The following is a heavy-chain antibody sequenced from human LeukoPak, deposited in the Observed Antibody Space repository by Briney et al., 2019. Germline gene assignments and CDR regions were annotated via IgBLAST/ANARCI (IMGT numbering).Heavy chain of an antibody. J-gene: IGHJ4*02. D-gene: IGHD6-25*01. CDR3: ASVEAAPH. Sequence: GGSLRLSCAASGFTFSDYNMHWVRQAPGKGLEWVAVISFDGSNKQSADSVKGRFTISRDNSKNTLYLQLNSLRAEDTAVYYCASVEAAPHWGQGTLVTVSS. CDR2: ISFDGSNK. CDR1: GFTFSDYN. V-gene: IGHV3-30-3*01.